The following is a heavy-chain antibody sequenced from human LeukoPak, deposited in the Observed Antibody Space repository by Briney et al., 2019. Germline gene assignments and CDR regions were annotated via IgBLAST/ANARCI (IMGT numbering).Heavy chain of an antibody. V-gene: IGHV4-59*01. Sequence: PSETLSLTCTVSGGSISSYYWSWIRQPPGKGLEWIGYVYYSGSTNYNPSLKGRVTISVDTSKNQFSLKLSSVTAADTAVYYCARTPDYYDSSGEYYYYGMDVWGQGTTVTVSS. CDR1: GGSISSYY. J-gene: IGHJ6*02. D-gene: IGHD3-22*01. CDR2: VYYSGST. CDR3: ARTPDYYDSSGEYYYYGMDV.